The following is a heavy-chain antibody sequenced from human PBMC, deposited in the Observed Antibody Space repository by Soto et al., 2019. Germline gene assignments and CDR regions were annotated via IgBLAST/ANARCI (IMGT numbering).Heavy chain of an antibody. Sequence: QVQLVESGGGEVQPGRSLRLSCAASGFIFSSYAMHWVRQAPGKGLEWVAVISSDGSNRYYADSVGGRFTISRDNSENTVYLHMSSLTGDDTAVFYCAKAPWNLAHTHYFDFWGQGTLVTVSS. CDR1: GFIFSSYA. V-gene: IGHV3-30-3*01. D-gene: IGHD1-1*01. CDR3: AKAPWNLAHTHYFDF. CDR2: ISSDGSNR. J-gene: IGHJ4*02.